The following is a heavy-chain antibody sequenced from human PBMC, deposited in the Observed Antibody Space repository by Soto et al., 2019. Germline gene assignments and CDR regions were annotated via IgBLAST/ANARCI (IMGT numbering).Heavy chain of an antibody. Sequence: ASWKVSCKASGYTFTGYDLDWVRQDPGRGLGWMGWINPNSGGTNYAQKFQGCVTMTRDTSISTAYMELSRLRSDDTAVYFCARDRAAAATYYYYYYGMSVWGQGTTVTVSS. CDR2: INPNSGGT. V-gene: IGHV1-2*04. J-gene: IGHJ6*02. D-gene: IGHD6-13*01. CDR1: GYTFTGYD. CDR3: ARDRAAAATYYYYYYGMSV.